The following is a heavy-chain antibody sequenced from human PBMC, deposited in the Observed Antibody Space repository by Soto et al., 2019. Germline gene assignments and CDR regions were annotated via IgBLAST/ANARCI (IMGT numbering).Heavy chain of an antibody. CDR3: AKDARAYYYFWS. CDR1: GVTFSSYD. V-gene: IGHV3-23*01. D-gene: IGHD3-3*01. J-gene: IGHJ4*02. Sequence: PGGALRLSCAGSGVTFSSYDMSWVRQAPGKGLEWVSQISSNGRSTKYADSVKGRFSISRDNSKNTLYLQMNSLKAEDTAIYYYAKDARAYYYFWSWGQGTLVTVSS. CDR2: ISSNGRST.